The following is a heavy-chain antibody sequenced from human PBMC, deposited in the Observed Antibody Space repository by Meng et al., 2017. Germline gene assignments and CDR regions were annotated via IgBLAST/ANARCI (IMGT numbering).Heavy chain of an antibody. Sequence: ASVKVSCKASGYTFTSYDINWVRQATGQGLEWMGWISAYNGNTNYAQKLQGRVTMTTDTSTSTAYMELRSLRSDDTAVYYCARMYYYGSGSYSLGAFDIWGQGTMVTVSS. J-gene: IGHJ3*02. V-gene: IGHV1-18*01. CDR3: ARMYYYGSGSYSLGAFDI. CDR1: GYTFTSYD. CDR2: ISAYNGNT. D-gene: IGHD3-10*01.